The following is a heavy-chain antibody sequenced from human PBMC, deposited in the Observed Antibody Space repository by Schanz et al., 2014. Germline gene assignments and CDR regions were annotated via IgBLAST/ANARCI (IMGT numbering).Heavy chain of an antibody. CDR1: GFTFSTYA. V-gene: IGHV3-48*01. CDR2: IDGKSTTV. CDR3: ARDRGYCSGGSCLTFDY. D-gene: IGHD2-15*01. Sequence: VQLVESGGGLVQPGGSLRLSCAASGFTFSTYAMSWVRQAPGKGLEWLSYIDGKSTTVYYADSVKGRFTVSRDNSENTLYLQMNSLRAEDTAVYYCARDRGYCSGGSCLTFDYWGQGTLVTVSS. J-gene: IGHJ4*02.